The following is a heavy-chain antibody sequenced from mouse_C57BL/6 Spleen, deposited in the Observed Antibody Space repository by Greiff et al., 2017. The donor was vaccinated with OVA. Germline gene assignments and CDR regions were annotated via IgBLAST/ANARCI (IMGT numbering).Heavy chain of an antibody. J-gene: IGHJ4*01. CDR3: ARGDYSTYYAMDY. V-gene: IGHV1-53*01. CDR1: GYTFTSYW. Sequence: VQLQQPGTELVKPGASVKLSCKASGYTFTSYWMHWVKQRPGQGLEWIGNINPSNGGTNYNEKFKSKATLTVDKSSSTAYMQLSSLTSEDSAVYYCARGDYSTYYAMDYWGQGTSVTVSS. D-gene: IGHD2-5*01. CDR2: INPSNGGT.